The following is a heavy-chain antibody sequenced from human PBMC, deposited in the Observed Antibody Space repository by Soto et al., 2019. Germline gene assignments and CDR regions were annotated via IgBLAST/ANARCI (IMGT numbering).Heavy chain of an antibody. CDR1: GASISSGGYY. V-gene: IGHV4-31*03. D-gene: IGHD3-22*01. J-gene: IGHJ4*02. CDR3: AKYYYDSSGYYFDY. CDR2: IYYSGST. Sequence: SETLSLTCTVSGASISSGGYYWGWIRQHPGKGLEWIGYIYYSGSTYYNPSLKSRVAISVDTSKNQFSLKLSSVTAADTAVYSCAKYYYDSSGYYFDYCGQXTLVTVSA.